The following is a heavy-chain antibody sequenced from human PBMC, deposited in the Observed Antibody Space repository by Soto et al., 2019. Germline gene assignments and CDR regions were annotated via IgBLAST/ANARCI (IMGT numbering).Heavy chain of an antibody. J-gene: IGHJ6*03. D-gene: IGHD2-2*01. V-gene: IGHV3-7*01. Sequence: PGGSLRLSCAASGFTFSNCWMTWVRQAPGKGLEWAANIKQDGSDQYYVDSVRGRFTISRDNAKNTLYLQMNSLRAEDTAVYYCARDRWAVVPAAMIPSVYYYMDVWGKGTTVTVSS. CDR2: IKQDGSDQ. CDR1: GFTFSNCW. CDR3: ARDRWAVVPAAMIPSVYYYMDV.